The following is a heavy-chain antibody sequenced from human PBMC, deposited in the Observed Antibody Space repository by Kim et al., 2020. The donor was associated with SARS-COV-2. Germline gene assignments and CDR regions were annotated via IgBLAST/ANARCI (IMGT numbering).Heavy chain of an antibody. CDR1: GGSFSGYY. CDR3: ARNIYYYYGSGTLGSPYYCYGMDS. V-gene: IGHV4-34*01. J-gene: IGHJ6*02. Sequence: SETLSLTCAVYGGSFSGYYWSWIRQPPGKGLEWIGEINHSGSTNYNPSLKSRVTISVDTSKNQFSLKLSSVTAADTAVNYWARNIYYYYGSGTLGSPYYCYGMDSSGQGTTVTVSS. CDR2: INHSGST. D-gene: IGHD3-10*01.